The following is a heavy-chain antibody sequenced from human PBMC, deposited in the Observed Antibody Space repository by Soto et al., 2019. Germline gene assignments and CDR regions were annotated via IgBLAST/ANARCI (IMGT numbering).Heavy chain of an antibody. CDR2: IYFRGTT. J-gene: IGHJ4*02. V-gene: IGHV4-59*01. Sequence: TSETLSLTCTVSGGSISSYYWSWIRQPPGKGLEWIGYIYFRGTTNYNPSLKSRVTMSADTSKNQFSLRLNSVTAADTAVYYCARMNYYDTSGYPFDYWGKG. CDR1: GGSISSYY. CDR3: ARMNYYDTSGYPFDY. D-gene: IGHD3-22*01.